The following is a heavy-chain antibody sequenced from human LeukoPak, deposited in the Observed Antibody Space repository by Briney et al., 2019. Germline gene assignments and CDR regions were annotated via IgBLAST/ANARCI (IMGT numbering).Heavy chain of an antibody. CDR2: ITSRSDI. CDR1: GFTFSNYN. Sequence: GGSLRLSCAASGFTFSNYNMNWVRQAPGKGMEGVSSITSRSDIFYADSVKGRFTISRDNAKNSLSLQMDILRAEDTAVYYCARALIVAAGTGPFDIWGQGTTVTVSS. D-gene: IGHD6-13*01. V-gene: IGHV3-69-1*01. CDR3: ARALIVAAGTGPFDI. J-gene: IGHJ3*02.